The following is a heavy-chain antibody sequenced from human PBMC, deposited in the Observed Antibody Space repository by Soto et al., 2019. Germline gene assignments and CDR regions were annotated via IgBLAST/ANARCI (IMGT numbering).Heavy chain of an antibody. D-gene: IGHD5-12*01. J-gene: IGHJ3*02. Sequence: SETLSLTCTVSGGSISSYYWSWIRQPPGKGLEWIGYIYYSGSTNYNPSLKSRVTISVDTSKNQFSLKLSSVTAADTAVYYCARWKMATYAFDIWGQGTMVTVSS. CDR3: ARWKMATYAFDI. CDR2: IYYSGST. CDR1: GGSISSYY. V-gene: IGHV4-59*01.